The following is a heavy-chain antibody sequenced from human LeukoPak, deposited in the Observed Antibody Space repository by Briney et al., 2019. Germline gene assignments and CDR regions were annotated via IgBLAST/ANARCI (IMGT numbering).Heavy chain of an antibody. J-gene: IGHJ4*02. V-gene: IGHV4-59*08. CDR1: GGSISSYY. D-gene: IGHD2-21*02. Sequence: SETLSLTCTVSGGSISSYYWSWIRQPPGKGLERIGYIYYSGSTNYNPSLKSRVTISVDTSKNQFSLKLSSVTAADTAVYYCAHSPTYCGGDCPGPFDYWGQGTLVTVSS. CDR2: IYYSGST. CDR3: AHSPTYCGGDCPGPFDY.